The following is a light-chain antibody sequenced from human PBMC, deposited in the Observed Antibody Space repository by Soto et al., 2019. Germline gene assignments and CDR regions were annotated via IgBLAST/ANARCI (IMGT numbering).Light chain of an antibody. CDR1: RSDVGGYNY. V-gene: IGLV2-14*01. CDR3: SSYTSSSPWV. CDR2: EVS. Sequence: QSSLAQPASVSGSPGQSITISCTGNRSDVGGYNYVSWYQQHPGKAPKLMIYEVSNRPSGVSNRFSGSKSGNTASLTISGLQADDEADYYCSSYTSSSPWVFGGGTKVTVL. J-gene: IGLJ3*02.